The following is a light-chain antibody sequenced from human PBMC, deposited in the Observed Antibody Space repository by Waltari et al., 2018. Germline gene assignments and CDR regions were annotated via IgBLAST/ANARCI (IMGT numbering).Light chain of an antibody. Sequence: DMQMTQSPSSLSVSVGDRVTITCRASQDISNFLAWYQQKPGKVPKFLIYGASSLQSGVPSRFSGSGSGTDFTLTINSLHPEDVGVYYCQKYDSVPLTFGGGTRVDIK. V-gene: IGKV1-27*01. J-gene: IGKJ4*01. CDR2: GAS. CDR3: QKYDSVPLT. CDR1: QDISNF.